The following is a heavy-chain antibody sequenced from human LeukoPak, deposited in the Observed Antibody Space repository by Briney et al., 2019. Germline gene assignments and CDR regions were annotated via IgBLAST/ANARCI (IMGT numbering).Heavy chain of an antibody. Sequence: SENLSLTCTVSGGSICSSSFYWGCIRQPPGKGLEWIGSIYFSGSTYYNPSLKSRVTISVDTSKNQFSLKLRSVTAADTAVYYCARQGPELSSLPYFDWLSVPTSFDYWGQGTLVTVSS. V-gene: IGHV4-39*01. D-gene: IGHD3-9*01. CDR2: IYFSGST. CDR3: ARQGPELSSLPYFDWLSVPTSFDY. J-gene: IGHJ4*02. CDR1: GGSICSSSFY.